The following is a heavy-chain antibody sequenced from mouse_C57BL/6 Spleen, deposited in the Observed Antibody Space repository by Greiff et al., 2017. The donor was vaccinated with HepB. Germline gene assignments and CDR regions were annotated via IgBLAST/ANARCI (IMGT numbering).Heavy chain of an antibody. V-gene: IGHV1-22*01. CDR1: GYTFTDYN. CDR3: ARITTVVARGYYAMDY. D-gene: IGHD1-1*01. J-gene: IGHJ4*01. CDR2: INPNNGGT. Sequence: VQLQQSGPELVKPGASVKMSCKASGYTFTDYNMHWVKQSHGKSLEWIGYINPNNGGTSYNQKFKGKATLTVNKSSSTAYMELRSLTSEDSAVYYCARITTVVARGYYAMDYWGQGTSVTVSS.